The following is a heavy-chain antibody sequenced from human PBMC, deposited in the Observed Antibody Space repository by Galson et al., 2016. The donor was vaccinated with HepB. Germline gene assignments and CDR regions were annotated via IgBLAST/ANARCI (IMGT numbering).Heavy chain of an antibody. D-gene: IGHD1-7*01. Sequence: SVKVSCKASGYTFTGYYIHWLRQAPGQGLEWMGWINPNSGGTHYAQKFQGRVTLTRDTSISTAYMELSSLISDDTAVYYCARIKEELRRAFDIWGQGTMRTVSS. CDR2: INPNSGGT. V-gene: IGHV1-2*02. CDR3: ARIKEELRRAFDI. CDR1: GYTFTGYY. J-gene: IGHJ3*02.